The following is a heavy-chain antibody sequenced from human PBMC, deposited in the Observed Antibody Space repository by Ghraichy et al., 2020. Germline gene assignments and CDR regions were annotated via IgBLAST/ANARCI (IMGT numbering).Heavy chain of an antibody. D-gene: IGHD5-24*01. J-gene: IGHJ4*02. Sequence: GSLNISCAASGFMFSDYGIHWVRQAPGKGLEWVAFLRSDGTTEHFIDSVKGRFSISRDTSKNTVYLHMNSLRVEDTAMYYCARDEGGYNVFFDYWGQGTLVTVSS. CDR3: ARDEGGYNVFFDY. CDR1: GFMFSDYG. CDR2: LRSDGTTE. V-gene: IGHV3-30*02.